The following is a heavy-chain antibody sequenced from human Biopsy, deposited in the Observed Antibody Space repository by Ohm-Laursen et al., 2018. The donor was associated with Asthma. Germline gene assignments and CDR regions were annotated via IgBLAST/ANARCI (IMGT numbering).Heavy chain of an antibody. CDR1: GYTFNSAG. CDR3: ARTVDYSHYYGIDV. CDR2: ISVYNGNT. V-gene: IGHV1-18*01. Sequence: SSVKVSCKTSGYTFNSAGITWVRQAPGQGLEWMGWISVYNGNTKVAQKLQDRVTMITDTSTSTAYVELRSLRSDDTAVYFCARTVDYSHYYGIDVWGQGTTVTVS. D-gene: IGHD4-23*01. J-gene: IGHJ6*02.